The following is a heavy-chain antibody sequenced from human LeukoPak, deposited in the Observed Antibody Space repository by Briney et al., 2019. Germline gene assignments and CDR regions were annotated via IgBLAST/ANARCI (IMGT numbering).Heavy chain of an antibody. CDR1: GDSVSSNRAT. Sequence: SQTLSLTCAISGDSVSSNRATWNWIRQSPSRGLEWLGRTYYGSGWSIEYASSVRSRITIHSDTSRNQFSLQVTSVTPEDTAVYYCARSNEVGAFDVWGQGIMVIVSS. J-gene: IGHJ3*01. CDR2: TYYGSGWSI. V-gene: IGHV6-1*01. CDR3: ARSNEVGAFDV. D-gene: IGHD1-1*01.